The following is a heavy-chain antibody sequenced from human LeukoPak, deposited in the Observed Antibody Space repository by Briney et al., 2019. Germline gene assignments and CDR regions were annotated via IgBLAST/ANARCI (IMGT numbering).Heavy chain of an antibody. J-gene: IGHJ4*02. CDR3: AKATYCSSTSCQSGFDY. V-gene: IGHV3-23*01. Sequence: GGSLRLSCAASGFTFSSYAMSWVRQAPGKGLEWVSAISGSSGSTYYADSVKGRFTISRDNSKNTLYLQMNSLRAEDTAIYYCAKATYCSSTSCQSGFDYWGQGTLVTVSS. D-gene: IGHD2-2*01. CDR1: GFTFSSYA. CDR2: ISGSSGST.